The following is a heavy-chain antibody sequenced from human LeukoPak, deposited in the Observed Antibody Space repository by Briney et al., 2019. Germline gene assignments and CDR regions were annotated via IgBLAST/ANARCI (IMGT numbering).Heavy chain of an antibody. J-gene: IGHJ4*02. V-gene: IGHV4-39*01. Sequence: SSETLSLTCTVSGGSISSSSYYWRWIRQPPGKGLEWNGGIYYSGSPYYNPSLKSRVTISVDTSKIQFPLKLSSVTAADTAVYYCARAVYSYGPFDYWGQGTLVTVSS. CDR2: IYYSGSP. CDR1: GGSISSSSYY. CDR3: ARAVYSYGPFDY. D-gene: IGHD5-18*01.